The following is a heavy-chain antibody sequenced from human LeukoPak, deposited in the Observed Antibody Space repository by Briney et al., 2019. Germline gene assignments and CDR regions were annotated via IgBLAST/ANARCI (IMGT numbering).Heavy chain of an antibody. CDR1: GGSLSPYY. V-gene: IGHV4-59*01. J-gene: IGHJ6*02. CDR2: KYYSGNT. Sequence: PSETLSLTCTVSGGSLSPYYWNWIRQPPGKGLEWIAYKYYSGNTNYNPSLKSRVTIPIDTSKNQFSLKLSSVIAADTAVYYCARPKRDDVGNSFYYYGMDVWGQGTAVTVSS. D-gene: IGHD4-23*01. CDR3: ARPKRDDVGNSFYYYGMDV.